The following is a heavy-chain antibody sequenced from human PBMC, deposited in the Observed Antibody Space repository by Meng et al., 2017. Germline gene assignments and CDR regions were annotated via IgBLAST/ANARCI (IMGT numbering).Heavy chain of an antibody. CDR1: GGTFSSYA. V-gene: IGHV1-69*06. Sequence: SVKVSCKASGGTFSSYAISWVRQAPGQGLEWMGGIIPIFGTANYAQKFQGRVTITADKSTSTAYMELSSLRSEDTAVYYCARGYGSGSYENPRYYYGIDVWGQGTTVTVSS. CDR3: ARGYGSGSYENPRYYYGIDV. CDR2: IIPIFGTA. D-gene: IGHD3-10*01. J-gene: IGHJ6*02.